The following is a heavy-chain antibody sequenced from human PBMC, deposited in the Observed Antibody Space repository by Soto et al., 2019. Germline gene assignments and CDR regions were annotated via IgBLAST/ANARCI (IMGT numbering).Heavy chain of an antibody. CDR1: GFTFSSYA. CDR2: ISYDGSNK. J-gene: IGHJ4*02. Sequence: QVQLVESGGGVVQPGRSLRLSCAASGFTFSSYAMHWVRQAPGKGLEWVAVISYDGSNKYYADAVKGRFTISRDNSKNTLYLQMNSLRAEETAVYYCARDLGCGGDCYSYYFDYWGQGTLVTVSS. D-gene: IGHD2-21*02. CDR3: ARDLGCGGDCYSYYFDY. V-gene: IGHV3-30-3*01.